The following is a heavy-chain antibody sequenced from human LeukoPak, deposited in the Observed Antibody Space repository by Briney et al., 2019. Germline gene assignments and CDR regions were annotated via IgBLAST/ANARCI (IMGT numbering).Heavy chain of an antibody. Sequence: ALVKVSCKASGGSFTGYGISWVRQAPGQGLEWMGKIIPIYGRANYGQKFQGRVTITADESTTTSYMELSSLTAEDMAVYYCATGGAYEFRDDYWGQGTLVIVSS. J-gene: IGHJ4*02. CDR3: ATGGAYEFRDDY. V-gene: IGHV1-69*13. CDR1: GGSFTGYG. CDR2: IIPIYGRA. D-gene: IGHD3-3*01.